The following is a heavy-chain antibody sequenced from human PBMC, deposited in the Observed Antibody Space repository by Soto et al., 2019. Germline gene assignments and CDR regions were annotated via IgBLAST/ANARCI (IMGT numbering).Heavy chain of an antibody. V-gene: IGHV4-34*01. CDR2: INHSGST. D-gene: IGHD4-17*01. Sequence: PSETLSLTCAVYGGSFSGYYWSWIRQPPGKGLEWIGEINHSGSTNYNTSLKSRVTISVDTSKNQFSLKLSSVTAADTAVYYCARGELYDYGDDTPSYYSKDVCGRGNTVTVSS. CDR3: ARGELYDYGDDTPSYYSKDV. CDR1: GGSFSGYY. J-gene: IGHJ6*04.